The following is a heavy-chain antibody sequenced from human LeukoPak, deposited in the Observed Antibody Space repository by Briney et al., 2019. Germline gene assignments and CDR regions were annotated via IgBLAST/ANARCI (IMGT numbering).Heavy chain of an antibody. V-gene: IGHV3-21*04. CDR2: ISSSSSYI. J-gene: IGHJ4*02. Sequence: GGSLRLSCAASGFTFSSYSMNWVRQAPGKGLEWVSSISSSSSYIYYADSVKGRFTISRDNAKNSLYLQMNSLRAEDTAVYYCAKVSGGVAGSSLDYWGQGTLVTVSS. CDR1: GFTFSSYS. D-gene: IGHD6-19*01. CDR3: AKVSGGVAGSSLDY.